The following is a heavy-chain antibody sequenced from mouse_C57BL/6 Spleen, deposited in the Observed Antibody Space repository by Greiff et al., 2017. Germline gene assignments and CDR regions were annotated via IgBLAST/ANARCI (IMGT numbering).Heavy chain of an antibody. V-gene: IGHV1-64*01. CDR2: IHPNSGST. D-gene: IGHD1-1*01. J-gene: IGHJ4*01. CDR1: GYTFTSYW. Sequence: QVQLQQPGAELVKPGASVKLSCKASGYTFTSYWMHWVKQRPGQGLEWIGMIHPNSGSTNYNEKFKSKATLTVDKSSSTAYMQLSSLTSEDSAVYYCARIGFHCSSPYYAMDYWGQGTSVTVSS. CDR3: ARIGFHCSSPYYAMDY.